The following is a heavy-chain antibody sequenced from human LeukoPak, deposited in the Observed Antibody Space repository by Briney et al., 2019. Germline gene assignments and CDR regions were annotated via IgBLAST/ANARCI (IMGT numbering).Heavy chain of an antibody. CDR3: ASRRISYDFWSGYNEEYNWFDP. Sequence: KPSETLSLTCTVSGGSISSSSYYWGWIRQPPGKGLEWIGSIYYSGSTYYNPSLKSRVTISVDTSKNQFSLKLSSVTAADTAVYYCASRRISYDFWSGYNEEYNWFDPWGQGTLVTVSS. D-gene: IGHD3-3*01. CDR1: GGSISSSSYY. J-gene: IGHJ5*02. V-gene: IGHV4-39*01. CDR2: IYYSGST.